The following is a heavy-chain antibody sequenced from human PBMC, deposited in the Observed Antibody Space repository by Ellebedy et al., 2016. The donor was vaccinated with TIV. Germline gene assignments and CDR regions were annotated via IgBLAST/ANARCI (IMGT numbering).Heavy chain of an antibody. CDR1: GFTFSSYE. CDR3: ASRAYGDNVRS. J-gene: IGHJ5*02. CDR2: ISSGGDTI. V-gene: IGHV3-48*03. D-gene: IGHD4-17*01. Sequence: PGGSLRLSCAASGFTFSSYEMNWFRQAPGKGLDWVSYISSGGDTIYYADSVKGRFTISRDNARMSLFLQMNSLRAEDTAVYYCASRAYGDNVRSWGQGTLVTVSS.